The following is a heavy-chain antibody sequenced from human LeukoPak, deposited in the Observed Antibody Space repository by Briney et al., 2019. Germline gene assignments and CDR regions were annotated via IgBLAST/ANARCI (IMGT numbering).Heavy chain of an antibody. CDR3: ARNYYGSGSYPPYYYYYYMDV. Sequence: SETLSLTXAVYGGSFSGYYWSWIRQPPGKGLEWIGYIYYSGSTNYNPSLKSRVTISVDTSKNQFSLKLSSVTAADTAVYYCARNYYGSGSYPPYYYYYYMDVWGKGTTVTVSS. CDR1: GGSFSGYY. V-gene: IGHV4-59*01. CDR2: IYYSGST. D-gene: IGHD3-10*01. J-gene: IGHJ6*03.